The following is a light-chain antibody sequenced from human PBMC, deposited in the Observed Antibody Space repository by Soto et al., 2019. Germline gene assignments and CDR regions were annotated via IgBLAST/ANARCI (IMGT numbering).Light chain of an antibody. CDR1: QGVSSR. J-gene: IGKJ4*02. CDR3: QQTNSFPLT. V-gene: IGKV1-12*01. CDR2: VAS. Sequence: DIQMTQSPSSVSASVGDTVAITCRARQGVSSRLAWYQQKPGTAPKVLISVASSLQSGVPSRFSGSGSGTDFTLTISSLQPEDFATYDCQQTNSFPLTFGGGTKVEIK.